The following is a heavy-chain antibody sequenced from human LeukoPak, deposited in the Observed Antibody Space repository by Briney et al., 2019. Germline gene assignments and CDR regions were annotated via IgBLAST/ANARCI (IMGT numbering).Heavy chain of an antibody. CDR3: ARVQWSGGKNWFDP. J-gene: IGHJ5*02. CDR2: IYYSGST. Sequence: PSETLSLTCTVSGGSISSGGYYWSWIRQHPGKGLEWIGYIYYSGSTYYNPSLKSRVTISVDTSKNQFSLRLSSVTAADTAVYYCARVQWSGGKNWFDPWGQGTLVTVSS. V-gene: IGHV4-31*03. D-gene: IGHD3-10*02. CDR1: GGSISSGGYY.